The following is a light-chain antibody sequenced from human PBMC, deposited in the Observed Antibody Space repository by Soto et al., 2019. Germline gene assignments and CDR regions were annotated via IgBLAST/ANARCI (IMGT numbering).Light chain of an antibody. CDR1: QTIVTW. Sequence: DVQMTQSPSTLSASIGDTVTITCRASQTIVTWLAWYQQKPGIPPKILIYMASILESGVPSRFSGRGSGTDFTLTISGLQPDDLRTYYCQQYNSYPKTFGEGNKLDI. J-gene: IGKJ2*01. V-gene: IGKV1-5*03. CDR2: MAS. CDR3: QQYNSYPKT.